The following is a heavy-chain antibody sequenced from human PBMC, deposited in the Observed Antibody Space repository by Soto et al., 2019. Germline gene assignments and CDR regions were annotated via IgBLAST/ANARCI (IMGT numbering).Heavy chain of an antibody. CDR3: AASIFYYGMDV. Sequence: GESLKISCKGSGYTFTNYWIGWVRQMPGKGPEWMGIICPGDSDTKYNPSFQGQVTISADKSITTTYLQWSSLKASDPAIYYCAASIFYYGMDVWGQGTTVTVSS. J-gene: IGHJ6*02. CDR2: ICPGDSDT. CDR1: GYTFTNYW. V-gene: IGHV5-51*01.